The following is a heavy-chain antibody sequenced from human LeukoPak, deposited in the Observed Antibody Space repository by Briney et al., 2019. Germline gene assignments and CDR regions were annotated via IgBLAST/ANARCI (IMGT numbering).Heavy chain of an antibody. CDR1: GFTFSSYA. CDR2: ISGSGGST. CDR3: AKSTWTYYYDSSGYFLFDY. D-gene: IGHD3-22*01. Sequence: PGGSLRLSCAASGFTFSSYAMSWVRQAPGKGLEWVSAISGSGGSTYYADSVEGRFTISRDNSKNTLYLQMNSLRAEDTAVYYCAKSTWTYYYDSSGYFLFDYWGQGTLVTVSS. V-gene: IGHV3-23*01. J-gene: IGHJ4*02.